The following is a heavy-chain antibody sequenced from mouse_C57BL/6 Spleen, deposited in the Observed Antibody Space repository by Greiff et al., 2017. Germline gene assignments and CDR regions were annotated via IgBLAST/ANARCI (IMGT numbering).Heavy chain of an antibody. D-gene: IGHD1-1*01. CDR2: IYPGGGYT. CDR3: ARGDYYGSSYGGWFAY. J-gene: IGHJ3*01. V-gene: IGHV1-63*01. CDR1: GYTFTNYW. Sequence: QVQLQQSGAELVRPGTSVKMSCKASGYTFTNYWIGWAKQRPGHGLEWIGDIYPGGGYTDYNEKFKGKATLTADKSSSTAYMQCSSLTSEDSAIYYCARGDYYGSSYGGWFAYWGQGTLVTVSA.